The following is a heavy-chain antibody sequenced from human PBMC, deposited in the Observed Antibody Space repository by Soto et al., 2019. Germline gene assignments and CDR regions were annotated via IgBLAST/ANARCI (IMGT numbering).Heavy chain of an antibody. Sequence: QVHLQESGPGLVKPSVTLSLTCAVSSGSISCSNWCVWVRQPPGKGVLWIGAIYHSGSTNYNPSRKSRVTISVYKSKNPFSRKLSSVTAAYTAVYYGASENGGYDSSNWFDPWGQGTLVNVSS. D-gene: IGHD5-12*01. V-gene: IGHV4-4*02. J-gene: IGHJ5*02. CDR1: SGSISCSNW. CDR3: ASENGGYDSSNWFDP. CDR2: IYHSGST.